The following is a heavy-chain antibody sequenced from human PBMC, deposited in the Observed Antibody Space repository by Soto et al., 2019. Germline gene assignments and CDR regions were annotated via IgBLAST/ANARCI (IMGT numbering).Heavy chain of an antibody. V-gene: IGHV4-59*01. Sequence: SETLSLTCTVSGGSISSYYWSWIRQPPGKGLEWIGYIYYSGSTNYNPSLKSRVTISVDTSKNQFSLKLSSVTAADTAVYYCARYYDFWSGPAFDPWGQGTLVTVSS. CDR2: IYYSGST. CDR1: GGSISSYY. CDR3: ARYYDFWSGPAFDP. D-gene: IGHD3-3*01. J-gene: IGHJ5*02.